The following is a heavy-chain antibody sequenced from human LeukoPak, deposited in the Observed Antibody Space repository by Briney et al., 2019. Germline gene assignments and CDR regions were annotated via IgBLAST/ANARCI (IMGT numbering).Heavy chain of an antibody. Sequence: PGGSLRLSCAASGFTFSSYSMNWVRQAPGKGLEWVSSISSSSSYIYYADSVKGRFTISRDNAKNSLYLQMNSLRAEDTAVYYCARDALSGSYMATDFDYWGQGTLVTVSS. CDR2: ISSSSSYI. CDR1: GFTFSSYS. CDR3: ARDALSGSYMATDFDY. J-gene: IGHJ4*02. V-gene: IGHV3-21*01. D-gene: IGHD1-26*01.